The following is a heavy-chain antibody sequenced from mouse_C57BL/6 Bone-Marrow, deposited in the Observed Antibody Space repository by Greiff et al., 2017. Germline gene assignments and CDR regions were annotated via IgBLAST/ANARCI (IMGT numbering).Heavy chain of an antibody. CDR2: IYPGSGST. D-gene: IGHD1-3*01. CDR1: GYTFTSYW. J-gene: IGHJ4*01. CDR3: ARSKLSYAMDY. V-gene: IGHV1-55*01. Sequence: VQLKQPGAELVKPGASVKMSCKASGYTFTSYWITWVKQRPGQGLEWIGDIYPGSGSTNYNETFKSKATLTVDTSSSTAYMQISSLTSEDSAVYYCARSKLSYAMDYWGQGTSVTVSS.